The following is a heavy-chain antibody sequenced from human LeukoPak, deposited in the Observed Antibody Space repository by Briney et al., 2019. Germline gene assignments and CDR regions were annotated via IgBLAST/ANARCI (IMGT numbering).Heavy chain of an antibody. D-gene: IGHD3-3*01. CDR1: GFTFSSYW. Sequence: PGGSLRLSCAASGFTFSSYWMSWVRQATGKGLEWVANIKEDGSEKYYVDSVKGRLTISRDNAKNSLYLQMNSLRAEDTAVYYCARDPYYDFWSGYRGGDDYWGQGTLVTVSS. CDR3: ARDPYYDFWSGYRGGDDY. CDR2: IKEDGSEK. V-gene: IGHV3-7*01. J-gene: IGHJ4*02.